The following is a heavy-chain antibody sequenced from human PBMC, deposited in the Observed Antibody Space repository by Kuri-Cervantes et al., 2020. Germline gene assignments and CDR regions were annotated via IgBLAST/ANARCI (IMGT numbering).Heavy chain of an antibody. CDR3: AKDFATVITYYFDY. J-gene: IGHJ4*02. CDR1: GFTFSDYY. Sequence: GESLKISCAASGFTFSDYYMNWVRQAPGKGLEWVSSISSSSTIYYADSVKGRFTISRDNSKNTLYLQMNSLRAEDTAVYYCAKDFATVITYYFDYWGQGTLVTVSS. D-gene: IGHD4-23*01. V-gene: IGHV3-69-1*01. CDR2: ISSSSTI.